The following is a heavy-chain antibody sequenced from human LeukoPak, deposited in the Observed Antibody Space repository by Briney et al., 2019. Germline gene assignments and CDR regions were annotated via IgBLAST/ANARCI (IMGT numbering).Heavy chain of an antibody. V-gene: IGHV3-48*03. Sequence: WGSLRLSCAASGFTFSSYEMNWVRQAPGKGLEWVSYISSSGSTIYYADSVKGRFTISRDNAKNSLYLQMNSLRAEDTAVYYCANGLDYFWSGYPPPYHDYWGQGTLVTVSS. CDR1: GFTFSSYE. CDR3: ANGLDYFWSGYPPPYHDY. J-gene: IGHJ4*02. CDR2: ISSSGSTI. D-gene: IGHD3-3*01.